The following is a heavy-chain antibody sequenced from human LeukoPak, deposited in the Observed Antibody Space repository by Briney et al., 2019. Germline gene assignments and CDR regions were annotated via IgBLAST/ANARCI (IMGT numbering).Heavy chain of an antibody. CDR2: IGTDGSMT. Sequence: GGSLRLSCAASGFTFSSYWMHWVRQAPGKGLVWVSHIGTDGSMTDYADSVKGRFTISRDNARNTLYLQVNSLRAEDTAVYYCTRDSAAPGADLDYWGQGTLVTVSS. V-gene: IGHV3-74*01. CDR3: TRDSAAPGADLDY. D-gene: IGHD6-13*01. CDR1: GFTFSSYW. J-gene: IGHJ4*02.